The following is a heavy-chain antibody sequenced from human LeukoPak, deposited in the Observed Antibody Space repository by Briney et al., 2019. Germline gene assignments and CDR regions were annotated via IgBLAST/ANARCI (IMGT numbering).Heavy chain of an antibody. V-gene: IGHV3-11*01. CDR1: GFTFSDYY. CDR3: ARDRRSKVGALDY. Sequence: GSPRLSCAASGFTFSDYYMSWVRQAPGKGLEWVSYISSSGSTIYYADSVKGRFTISRDNAKNSLYLQMNSLRAEDTAVYYCARDRRSKVGALDYWGQGTLVTVSS. D-gene: IGHD1-26*01. J-gene: IGHJ4*02. CDR2: ISSSGSTI.